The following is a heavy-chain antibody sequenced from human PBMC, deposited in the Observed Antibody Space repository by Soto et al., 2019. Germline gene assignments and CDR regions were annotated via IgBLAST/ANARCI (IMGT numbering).Heavy chain of an antibody. J-gene: IGHJ6*02. D-gene: IGHD6-19*01. CDR2: TYYRSKWYN. CDR1: GDSVSSNSAA. V-gene: IGHV6-1*01. CDR3: ARGVAVAGIYYYGMDV. Sequence: SQTLSLTCVISGDSVSSNSAAWNWIRQSPSRGLEWLGRTYYRSKWYNDYAVSVKSRITINPDTSKNQFSLQLNSVTPEDTAVYYCARGVAVAGIYYYGMDVWGQGTTVTVSS.